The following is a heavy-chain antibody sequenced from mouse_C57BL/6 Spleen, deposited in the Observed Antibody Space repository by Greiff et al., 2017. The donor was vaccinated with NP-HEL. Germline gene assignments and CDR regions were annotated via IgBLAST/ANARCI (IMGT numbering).Heavy chain of an antibody. J-gene: IGHJ4*01. CDR3: ARVDGYYRYYAMDY. Sequence: QVQLQQSGAELVMPGASVKLSCKASGYTFTSYWMHWVKQRPGQGLEWIGEIDPSDSYTNYNQKFKGKSTLTVDKSSSTAYMQLSSLTSEDSAVYYCARVDGYYRYYAMDYWGQGTSVTVSS. CDR1: GYTFTSYW. D-gene: IGHD2-3*01. V-gene: IGHV1-69*01. CDR2: IDPSDSYT.